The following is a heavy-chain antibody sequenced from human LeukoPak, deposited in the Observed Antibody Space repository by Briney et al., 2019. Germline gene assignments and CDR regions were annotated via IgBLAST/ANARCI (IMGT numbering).Heavy chain of an antibody. CDR1: GGSISSYY. Sequence: SETLSLTCTVSGGSISSYYWSWIRQPPGKGPEWIGYIYYSGSTNYNPSLKSRVTISVDTSKNQFSLKLSSVTAADTAVYYCARGVVVAALDYWGQGTLVTVSS. CDR3: ARGVVVAALDY. D-gene: IGHD2-15*01. CDR2: IYYSGST. V-gene: IGHV4-59*01. J-gene: IGHJ4*02.